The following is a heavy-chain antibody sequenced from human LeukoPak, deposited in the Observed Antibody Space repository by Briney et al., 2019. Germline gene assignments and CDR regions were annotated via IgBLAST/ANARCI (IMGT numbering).Heavy chain of an antibody. D-gene: IGHD5-18*01. Sequence: GGTLRLSCAASGFTFSSYGMSWVRQAPGKGLEWVSAISGSGGSTYYADSVKGRFTISRDNSKNTLYLQMNSLRAEDTAVYYCAKALGYSYGYNFDYWGQGTLVTVSS. CDR2: ISGSGGST. CDR1: GFTFSSYG. V-gene: IGHV3-23*01. J-gene: IGHJ4*02. CDR3: AKALGYSYGYNFDY.